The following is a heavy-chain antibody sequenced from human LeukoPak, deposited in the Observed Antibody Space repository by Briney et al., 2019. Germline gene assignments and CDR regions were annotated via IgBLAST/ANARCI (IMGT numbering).Heavy chain of an antibody. CDR1: GFNFDDYG. J-gene: IGHJ6*03. CDR2: ISSSSSYI. Sequence: GGSLRLSCAASGFNFDDYGLSWVRQVPGEGLEWVSSISSSSSYIYYADSVKGRFTISRDNAKNSLYLQMNSLRAEDTAVYYCARWRATVTTDYYYMDVWDKGTTVTVSS. V-gene: IGHV3-21*01. CDR3: ARWRATVTTDYYYMDV. D-gene: IGHD4-17*01.